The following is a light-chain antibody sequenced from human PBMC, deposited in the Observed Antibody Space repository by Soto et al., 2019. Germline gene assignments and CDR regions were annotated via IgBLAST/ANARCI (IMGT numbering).Light chain of an antibody. CDR1: SSDVGTYDF. CDR3: QSYDLSLHNYV. V-gene: IGLV2-11*01. Sequence: QSALTQPRSVSGSPGQSVTISCTGTSSDVGTYDFVSWYQQHPGKAPRLMIFDVSERPSGVPDRFSGSKSGNTASLTISGLQAEDEADYYCQSYDLSLHNYVFGTGTKVTVL. CDR2: DVS. J-gene: IGLJ1*01.